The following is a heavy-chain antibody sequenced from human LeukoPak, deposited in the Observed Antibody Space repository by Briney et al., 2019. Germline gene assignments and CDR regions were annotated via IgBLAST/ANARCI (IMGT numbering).Heavy chain of an antibody. CDR1: GFTFNSYA. CDR2: ISGSGGNT. Sequence: GGSLRLSCAASGFTFNSYAMSWVRQAPGKGLEWASGISGSGGNTYYADSVKGRFTIPRDNSRNTLYLQMNSLTAEDTALYYCAKSRGYSNTSPFDYWGQGTLVAVSS. J-gene: IGHJ4*02. V-gene: IGHV3-23*01. D-gene: IGHD5-12*01. CDR3: AKSRGYSNTSPFDY.